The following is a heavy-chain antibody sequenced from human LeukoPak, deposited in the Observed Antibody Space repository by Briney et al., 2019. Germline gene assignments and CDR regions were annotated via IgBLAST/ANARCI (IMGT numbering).Heavy chain of an antibody. CDR2: ISGGADTT. CDR3: ANRGVGYYYMDV. CDR1: GFTFSSYS. Sequence: GGSLRLSCVVSGFTFSSYSMSWVRQAPGKGLEWVSAISGGADTTYYADPAKGRFTISRDNSKNTLYLQMNSLRAEDTAVYYCANRGVGYYYMDVWGKGTTVTVSS. J-gene: IGHJ6*03. V-gene: IGHV3-23*01. D-gene: IGHD2-15*01.